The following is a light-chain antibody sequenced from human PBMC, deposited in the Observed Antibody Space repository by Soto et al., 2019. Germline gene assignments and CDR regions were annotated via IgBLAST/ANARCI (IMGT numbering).Light chain of an antibody. Sequence: DIQMTQSPSTLSASVGDRVTITCRASQSISNWLAWYQQKPGKAPNLLIYKASSLESGVPSRFSGSGSGTEFTLTISSLQTDDFATYYCQQYNTYPLTFGGGIKVDIK. CDR3: QQYNTYPLT. CDR2: KAS. J-gene: IGKJ4*01. CDR1: QSISNW. V-gene: IGKV1-5*03.